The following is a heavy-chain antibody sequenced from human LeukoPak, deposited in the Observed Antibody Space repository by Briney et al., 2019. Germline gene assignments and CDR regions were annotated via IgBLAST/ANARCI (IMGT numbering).Heavy chain of an antibody. V-gene: IGHV4-34*01. J-gene: IGHJ5*02. CDR1: GGSFSGYY. CDR3: ARVDGWAYSGYDAFAFLRAP. D-gene: IGHD5-12*01. Sequence: PSETLSLTCAVYGGSFSGYYWSWIRQPPGKGLEWIGRVSHTGSTGYNPSLRSRVIVSVDTSKDQFSLKLSSVTAADTAVYYCARVDGWAYSGYDAFAFLRAPWGQGTLVTVSS. CDR2: VSHTGST.